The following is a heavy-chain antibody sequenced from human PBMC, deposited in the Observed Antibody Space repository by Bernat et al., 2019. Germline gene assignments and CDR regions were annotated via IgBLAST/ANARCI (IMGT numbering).Heavy chain of an antibody. CDR1: GFTFSSYA. D-gene: IGHD1-26*01. CDR3: ARDPGKWELPLYYFDY. CDR2: ISYDGSNK. J-gene: IGHJ4*02. V-gene: IGHV3-30*01. Sequence: QVQLVESGGGVVQPGRSLRLSCAASGFTFSSYAMHWVRQAPGKGLEWVAVISYDGSNKYYADSVKGRFTISRDNSKNTLYLQMNSLRAEDTAVYYCARDPGKWELPLYYFDYWGQGTLVTVSS.